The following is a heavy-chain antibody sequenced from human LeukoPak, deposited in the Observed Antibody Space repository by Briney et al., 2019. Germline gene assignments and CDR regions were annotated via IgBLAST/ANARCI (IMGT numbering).Heavy chain of an antibody. CDR2: IYSGGST. D-gene: IGHD3-3*01. CDR3: ARGKLTPITIFGVDYFDY. V-gene: IGHV3-53*01. J-gene: IGHJ4*02. Sequence: QPGGSLRLSCAASGFTVSSNYMSWVRQAPGKGLGWVSVIYSGGSTYYADSVKGRFTISRDNSKNTLYLQMNSLRAEDTAVYYCARGKLTPITIFGVDYFDYWGQGTLVTVSS. CDR1: GFTVSSNY.